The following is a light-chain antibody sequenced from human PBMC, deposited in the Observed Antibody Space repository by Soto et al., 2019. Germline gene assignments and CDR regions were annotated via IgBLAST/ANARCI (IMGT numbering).Light chain of an antibody. CDR2: DAS. Sequence: DLQMTQSPSTLSASVGDRVTITCRASQSISNWLVWYQQKPGKAPELLIFDASNLESGVPSRFSGSGSGTEFTLTIGSLQPDDFGVYYCQQYKSFPHTFGQGTKLEI. CDR1: QSISNW. CDR3: QQYKSFPHT. V-gene: IGKV1-5*01. J-gene: IGKJ2*01.